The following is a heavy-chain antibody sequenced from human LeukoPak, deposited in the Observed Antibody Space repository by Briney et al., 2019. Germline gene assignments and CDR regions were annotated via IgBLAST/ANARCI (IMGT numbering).Heavy chain of an antibody. CDR1: GYTFTGYY. CDR3: ARDYKWELLGYYFDY. D-gene: IGHD1-26*01. J-gene: IGHJ4*02. V-gene: IGHV1-2*02. Sequence: ASVKVSCKASGYTFTGYYMHWVRQAPRQGLEWMGWINPNSGGTNYAQKFQGRVTMTRDTSISTAYMELSRLRSDDTAVYYCARDYKWELLGYYFDYWGQGTLVTVSS. CDR2: INPNSGGT.